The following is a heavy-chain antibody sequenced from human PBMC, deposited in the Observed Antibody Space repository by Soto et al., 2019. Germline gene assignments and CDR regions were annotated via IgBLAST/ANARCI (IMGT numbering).Heavy chain of an antibody. J-gene: IGHJ4*02. V-gene: IGHV3-30*18. CDR1: GFTFSDYA. CDR3: AKGGRQWLVTSDFNY. D-gene: IGHD6-19*01. Sequence: VQLVESGGGVVQPGRSLRLSCAASGFTFSDYAMHWVRQAPGKGLEWVAVVSHDGRNTHYADSVKGRFTISRDSSKNTVCLAMTSLRAEDTAVYYFAKGGRQWLVTSDFNYWGQGALVTVSS. CDR2: VSHDGRNT.